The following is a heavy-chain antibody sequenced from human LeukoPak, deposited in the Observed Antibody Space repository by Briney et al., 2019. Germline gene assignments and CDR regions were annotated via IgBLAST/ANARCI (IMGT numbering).Heavy chain of an antibody. CDR1: GYTLTELS. Sequence: ASVKVSCKVSGYTLTELSMHWVRQAPGKGLEWMGGFDPEDGETIYAQKFQGRVTMTEDTSTDTAYMELSSLRSEDTAVYYCATLPLTGYYYYMDVWGKGTTVNVSS. V-gene: IGHV1-24*01. CDR2: FDPEDGET. J-gene: IGHJ6*03. CDR3: ATLPLTGYYYYMDV. D-gene: IGHD1-14*01.